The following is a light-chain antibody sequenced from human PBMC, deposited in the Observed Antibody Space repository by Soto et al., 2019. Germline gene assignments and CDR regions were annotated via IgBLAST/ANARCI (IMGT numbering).Light chain of an antibody. CDR2: DNN. V-gene: IGLV1-40*01. Sequence: QSVLTQPPSVSGAPGQRVTISCTGTRSNIGAGFDVHWYQQLPGTAPKLLIYDNNNRPSGVPDRFSGSKSGTSASLAITGLQDEDEADYYCQSYDGSLSGPGVFGGGTKLTVL. CDR1: RSNIGAGFD. CDR3: QSYDGSLSGPGV. J-gene: IGLJ3*02.